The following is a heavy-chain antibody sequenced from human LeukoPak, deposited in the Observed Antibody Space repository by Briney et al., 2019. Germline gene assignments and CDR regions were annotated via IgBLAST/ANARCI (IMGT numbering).Heavy chain of an antibody. D-gene: IGHD3-22*01. Sequence: GGSLRLSCAASGFTFSNYWMSWVRQAPGKGLEWVANIHQDGSEKYYVDSVKGRFTISRDNAKNSLFLQMNSLRAEDTAVYYCARWECNCYYMDYWGQGTLVTVSS. CDR2: IHQDGSEK. CDR1: GFTFSNYW. V-gene: IGHV3-7*01. J-gene: IGHJ4*02. CDR3: ARWECNCYYMDY.